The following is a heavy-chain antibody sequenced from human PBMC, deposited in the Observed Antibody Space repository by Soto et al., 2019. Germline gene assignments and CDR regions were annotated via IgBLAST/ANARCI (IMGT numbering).Heavy chain of an antibody. D-gene: IGHD3-16*02. J-gene: IGHJ4*02. Sequence: QVQLVESGGGVVQPGRSLRLSCAASGFTFSSYGMHWVRQAPGKGLEWVAVIWYDGSNKYYADSVKGRFTISRDNSKNTLYLQMNRLRAEDTAVYYCAREEGLYDYVWGSYRYTELDYWGQGTLVTVSS. CDR1: GFTFSSYG. CDR3: AREEGLYDYVWGSYRYTELDY. CDR2: IWYDGSNK. V-gene: IGHV3-33*01.